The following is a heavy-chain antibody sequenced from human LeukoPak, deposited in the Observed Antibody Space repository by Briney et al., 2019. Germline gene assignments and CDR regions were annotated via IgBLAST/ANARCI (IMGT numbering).Heavy chain of an antibody. Sequence: GGSLRLSCAASGFTFNSYYMHWVREAPGKGLVWVSRINSDGSSTNYADSVKGRFTVSRDNAKNTLHLQMTSLRVEDTAVYHCAREFGGTFLFDYWGQGTLVTVS. CDR3: AREFGGTFLFDY. CDR1: GFTFNSYY. J-gene: IGHJ4*02. V-gene: IGHV3-74*01. CDR2: INSDGSST. D-gene: IGHD4-23*01.